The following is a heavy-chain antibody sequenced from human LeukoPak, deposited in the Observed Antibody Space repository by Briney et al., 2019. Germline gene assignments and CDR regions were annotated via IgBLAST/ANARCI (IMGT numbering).Heavy chain of an antibody. J-gene: IGHJ3*02. D-gene: IGHD2-15*01. Sequence: GSLRLSCAASGFDFSSNWMHWVRHAPGQGLVWVSRIKGDGISTNYADSVKGRFTISRDIAKNTLYLQMNSLRAEDTAVYYCVRYCNGGNCYRDAFDIWGQGTMVTVSS. CDR1: GFDFSSNW. CDR2: IKGDGIST. V-gene: IGHV3-74*01. CDR3: VRYCNGGNCYRDAFDI.